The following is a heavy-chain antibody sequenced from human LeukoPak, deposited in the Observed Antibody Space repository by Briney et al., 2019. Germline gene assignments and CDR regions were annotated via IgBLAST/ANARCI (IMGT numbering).Heavy chain of an antibody. V-gene: IGHV1-8*01. J-gene: IGHJ3*02. CDR1: GYTFTSYD. CDR3: ARGQNYYGSGSSTHAFDI. D-gene: IGHD3-10*01. Sequence: ASVKVSCRASGYTFTSYDINWVRQATGQGLEWMGWMNPNSGNTGYAQKFQGRVTMTRNTSISTAYMELSSLRSEDTAVYYCARGQNYYGSGSSTHAFDIWGQGTMVTVSS. CDR2: MNPNSGNT.